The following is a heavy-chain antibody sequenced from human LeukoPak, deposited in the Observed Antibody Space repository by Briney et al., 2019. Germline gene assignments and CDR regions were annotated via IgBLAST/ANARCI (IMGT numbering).Heavy chain of an antibody. CDR1: GDSISNYY. CDR2: IYHSGSI. CDR3: ARYSSTFVYFEY. D-gene: IGHD6-13*01. J-gene: IGHJ4*02. Sequence: PSETLSLTCTVSGDSISNYYWSWIRQSPGKGLEWIGYIYHSGSINYKSSLKSRVIMSRDTSKNQLSPRLSPVAAADTAVYYCARYSSTFVYFEYWGQGALVPVSS. V-gene: IGHV4-59*12.